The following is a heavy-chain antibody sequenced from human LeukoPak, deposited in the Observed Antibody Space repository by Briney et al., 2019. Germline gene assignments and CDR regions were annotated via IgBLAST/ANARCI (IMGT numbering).Heavy chain of an antibody. CDR3: ARAAHDYYYYYYMDV. CDR2: ISSSGSTI. J-gene: IGHJ6*03. V-gene: IGHV3-48*03. Sequence: PGGSLRLSCAASGFTFSSYEMTWVRQAPGKGLEWVSYISSSGSTIYYADSVKGRFTISRDNAKNSLYLQMNSLRAEDTAVYYCARAAHDYYYYYYMDVWGKGTTVTVSS. CDR1: GFTFSSYE.